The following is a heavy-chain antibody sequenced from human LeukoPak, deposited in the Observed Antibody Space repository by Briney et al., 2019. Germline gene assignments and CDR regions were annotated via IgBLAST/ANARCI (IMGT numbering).Heavy chain of an antibody. Sequence: GGSLRLSCAASGFTFSSYAMSWVRQAPGKGLEWVSAISGSGGSTYYADSVKGRFTISRDNSKNTLYLQMDSLRAEDTAVYYCARRGRQVVPVFNWFDPWGQGTLVTVSS. CDR2: ISGSGGST. CDR1: GFTFSSYA. V-gene: IGHV3-23*01. J-gene: IGHJ5*02. CDR3: ARRGRQVVPVFNWFDP. D-gene: IGHD2-2*01.